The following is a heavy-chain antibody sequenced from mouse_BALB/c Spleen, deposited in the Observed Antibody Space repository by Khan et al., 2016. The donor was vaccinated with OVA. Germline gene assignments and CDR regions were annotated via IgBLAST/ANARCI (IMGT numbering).Heavy chain of an antibody. CDR3: AQPSCDPRNFDV. Sequence: VQLKQSGAELVKPGASVKLSCTASGFNIKDNYMHWVKQRPEQGLAWLGRIAPANGTNKYDPKFQDKAPITADISSNISYIQLSSLTSEDTAVSYCAQPSCDPRNFDVWGEGTTFTVSS. CDR1: GFNIKDNY. CDR2: IAPANGTN. V-gene: IGHV14-3*02. J-gene: IGHJ1*01. D-gene: IGHD2-13*01.